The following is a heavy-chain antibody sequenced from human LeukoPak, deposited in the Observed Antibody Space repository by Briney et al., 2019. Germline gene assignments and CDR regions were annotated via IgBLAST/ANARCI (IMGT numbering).Heavy chain of an antibody. CDR2: INHSGST. CDR3: ARGLRAYGP. V-gene: IGHV4-34*01. Sequence: SETLSLTCAVYGGSFSGYYWSLIRQPPGKGLEWIGEINHSGSTNYNPSLKSRVTISVDTSKNQFSLKLSSVTAADTAVYYCARGLRAYGPWGQGTLVTVSS. D-gene: IGHD3-16*01. J-gene: IGHJ5*02. CDR1: GGSFSGYY.